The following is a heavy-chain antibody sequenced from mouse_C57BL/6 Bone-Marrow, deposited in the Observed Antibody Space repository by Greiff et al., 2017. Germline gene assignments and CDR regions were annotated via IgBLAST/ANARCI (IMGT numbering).Heavy chain of an antibody. D-gene: IGHD1-1*01. CDR3: TTTYGSSYDAMDY. CDR1: GFNIQDYY. J-gene: IGHJ4*01. Sequence: VQLKQSGAELVRPGASVKLSCTASGFNIQDYYMHWVKQRPEQGLEWIGRIDPEDGDTEYAPKFQGKATMTADTSSNTAYLQLSSLTSEDTAVYYCTTTYGSSYDAMDYWGQGTSVTVSS. CDR2: IDPEDGDT. V-gene: IGHV14-1*01.